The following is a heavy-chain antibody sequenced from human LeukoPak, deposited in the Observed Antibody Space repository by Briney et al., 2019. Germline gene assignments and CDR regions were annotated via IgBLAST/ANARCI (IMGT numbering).Heavy chain of an antibody. D-gene: IGHD2-15*01. CDR3: ARTPNVYYYYMDV. V-gene: IGHV4-59*01. Sequence: PSETLSLTCTVSGGSISSYYWSWIRQPPGKGREGIGYIYYSGSTNYNPSLKSRVTISVATSKNQFSLKLSSVTAADTAVYYCARTPNVYYYYMDVWGKGTTVTVSS. J-gene: IGHJ6*03. CDR1: GGSISSYY. CDR2: IYYSGST.